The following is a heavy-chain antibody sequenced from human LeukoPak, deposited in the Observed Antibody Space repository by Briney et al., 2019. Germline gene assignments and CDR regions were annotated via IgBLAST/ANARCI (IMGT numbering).Heavy chain of an antibody. CDR2: INPNSGGT. V-gene: IGHV1-2*02. CDR3: ARGRSGNDLDFDY. J-gene: IGHJ4*02. CDR1: GYTFTGYY. Sequence: ASVKVSCKASGYTFTGYYMHWVRQAPGQGLEWMGWINPNSGGTNYAQKFQGRVTMTRDTSISTAYMELSRLRSDDTAVYYCARGRSGNDLDFDYWGQGTLVTVSS. D-gene: IGHD5-12*01.